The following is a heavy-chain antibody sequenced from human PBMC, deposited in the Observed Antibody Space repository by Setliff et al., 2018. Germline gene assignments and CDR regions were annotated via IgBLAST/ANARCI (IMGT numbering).Heavy chain of an antibody. Sequence: ASVKVSCKAFGYTFAKYGTSWVRQAPGQGLEWMGWISGYNGYTVYAQKLQGRVTLTTDTSTGTASMEVRSLRSDDTAQYYCVRDRAAIVVGPPTAAFDIWGQGTMVTVSS. V-gene: IGHV1-18*01. CDR3: VRDRAAIVVGPPTAAFDI. CDR1: GYTFAKYG. CDR2: ISGYNGYT. J-gene: IGHJ3*02. D-gene: IGHD2-2*01.